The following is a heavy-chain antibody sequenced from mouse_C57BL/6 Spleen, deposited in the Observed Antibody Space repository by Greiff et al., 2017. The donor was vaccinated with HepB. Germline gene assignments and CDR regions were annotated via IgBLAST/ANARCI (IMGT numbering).Heavy chain of an antibody. CDR3: ARDWGVDY. CDR1: GYTFTSYW. Sequence: VQLQQSGAELVRPGSSVKLSCKASGYTFTSYWMHWVKQRPIQGLEWIGNIDPSDSETHYNQKFKDKATLTVDKSSSTAYMQLSSLTSEDAAVYYCARDWGVDYWGQGTTLTVSS. V-gene: IGHV1-52*01. CDR2: IDPSDSET. J-gene: IGHJ2*01.